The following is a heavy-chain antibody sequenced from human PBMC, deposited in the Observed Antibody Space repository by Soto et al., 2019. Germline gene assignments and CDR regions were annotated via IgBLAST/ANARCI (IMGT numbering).Heavy chain of an antibody. Sequence: SETLSLTCAFSGGSISSDNWWSWVRQPPGKGLEWIGEIYHSGNTNYNPSLKSRVTISVDKSKNQFSLKATSVTAADTALYYCARVSASSMLRGVVINWGQGTLVTAPQ. J-gene: IGHJ4*02. D-gene: IGHD3-10*01. CDR1: GGSISSDNW. V-gene: IGHV4-4*02. CDR2: IYHSGNT. CDR3: ARVSASSMLRGVVIN.